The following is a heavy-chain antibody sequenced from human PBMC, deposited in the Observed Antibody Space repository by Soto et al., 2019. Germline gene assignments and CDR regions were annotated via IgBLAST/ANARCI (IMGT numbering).Heavy chain of an antibody. D-gene: IGHD2-15*01. CDR2: IYHSGST. CDR1: GGSISSSNYY. CDR3: TRGPLGFCGGGSCYRSLMD. Sequence: SETLSLTCTVSGGSISSSNYYWGWIRQPPGKGLEWIGNIYHSGSTYYNASLKSRVTISVDTSKNHFSLKLSSVTAADTAVYYCTRGPLGFCGGGSCYRSLMDWGPGALVTSPQ. V-gene: IGHV4-39*02. J-gene: IGHJ4*02.